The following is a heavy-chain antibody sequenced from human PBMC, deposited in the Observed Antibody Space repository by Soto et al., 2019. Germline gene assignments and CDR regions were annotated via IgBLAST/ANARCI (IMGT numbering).Heavy chain of an antibody. J-gene: IGHJ2*01. CDR2: INIGNGKT. CDR1: GYTFTRYA. CDR3: AREGVNYGWYFDL. D-gene: IGHD3-10*01. V-gene: IGHV1-3*04. Sequence: QVQLVQSGAEVRKPGASVKVSCEASGYTFTRYAMHWVRQAPGQRLEWVGWINIGNGKTKYSQKFQGRVTITRDTSATTVYLELSSLRSEDTAVYYWAREGVNYGWYFDLWGRGTLATVSS.